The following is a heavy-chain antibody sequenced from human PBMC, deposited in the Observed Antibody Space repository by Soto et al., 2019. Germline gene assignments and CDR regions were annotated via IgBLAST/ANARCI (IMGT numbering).Heavy chain of an antibody. CDR3: ARKAWVRFDY. V-gene: IGHV4-4*02. CDR2: VFHTGDT. Sequence: PSETLSLTCAVSGDSISCSVWWTWVRQPPGKGLEWIGEVFHTGDTYFNPSLRSRVAMSVDKSTNEFSLKVTSVTAADTAIYYCARKAWVRFDYWGQGALVTVSS. J-gene: IGHJ4*02. CDR1: GDSISCSVW. D-gene: IGHD7-27*01.